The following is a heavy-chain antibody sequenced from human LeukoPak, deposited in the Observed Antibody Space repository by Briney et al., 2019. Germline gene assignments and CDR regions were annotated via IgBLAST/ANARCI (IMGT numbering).Heavy chain of an antibody. J-gene: IGHJ4*02. Sequence: PGGSLRLSSAASGFTFDDYAMHWGREARGEGVEWVSGFSWSSGSIGYAVSVRGRFTIPRDKAKNSLYLQINSLRAEDTALYYCAKSRYSASSGDYPFDYWGQGTLVTVSS. D-gene: IGHD3-22*01. V-gene: IGHV3-9*01. CDR1: GFTFDDYA. CDR3: AKSRYSASSGDYPFDY. CDR2: FSWSSGSI.